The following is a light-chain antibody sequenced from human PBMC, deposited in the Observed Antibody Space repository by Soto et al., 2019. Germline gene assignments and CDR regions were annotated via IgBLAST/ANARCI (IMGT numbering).Light chain of an antibody. CDR2: AAS. CDR1: ESVSTN. V-gene: IGKV3-15*01. J-gene: IGKJ4*01. Sequence: ELVMTQSPATLSVSPGERATLSCRASESVSTNLAWYQQKPGQAPRLLIYAASTRATGIPLRFSGSGSRTEFTLTISSLQSEDFAVYYCQQYDIATGFGGGTKVEIK. CDR3: QQYDIATG.